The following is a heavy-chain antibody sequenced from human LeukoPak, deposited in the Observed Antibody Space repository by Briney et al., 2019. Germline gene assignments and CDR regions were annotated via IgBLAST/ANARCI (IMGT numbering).Heavy chain of an antibody. D-gene: IGHD1-14*01. CDR2: VYHSGTT. Sequence: PSETLSLTCTVSGASMTSDYWSWIRQPPGKGLEWIGYVYHSGTTHYSPSLESRVTISMDTSKNQFSLKLRSVTAADTAVYYCARGSPVGNSWGQGTLVTVSS. CDR3: ARGSPVGNS. V-gene: IGHV4-59*01. J-gene: IGHJ4*02. CDR1: GASMTSDY.